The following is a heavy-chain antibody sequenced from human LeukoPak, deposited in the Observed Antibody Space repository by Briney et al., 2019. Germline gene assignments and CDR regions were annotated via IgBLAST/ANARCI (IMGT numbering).Heavy chain of an antibody. CDR3: ARDYTDYGGNSGY. V-gene: IGHV1-69*13. D-gene: IGHD4-23*01. J-gene: IGHJ4*02. CDR2: IIPIFGTA. CDR1: GGTFSSYA. Sequence: ASVKVSCKASGGTFSSYAISWVRQAPGQGLEWMGGIIPIFGTANYAQKFQGRVTITADESTSTAYMELSSLRSEDTAGYYCARDYTDYGGNSGYWGQGTLVTVSS.